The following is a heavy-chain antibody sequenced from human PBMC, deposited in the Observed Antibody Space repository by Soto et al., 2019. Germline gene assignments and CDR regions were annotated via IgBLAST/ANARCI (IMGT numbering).Heavy chain of an antibody. V-gene: IGHV3-23*01. CDR2: ISGSGGST. CDR3: AKDRGLRFLEWLGSGYMDV. J-gene: IGHJ6*03. D-gene: IGHD3-3*01. Sequence: HPGGSLRLSCAASGFTFSSYAMSWVRQAPGKGLEWVSAISGSGGSTYYADSVKGRFTISRDNSKNTLYLQMNSLRAEDTAVYYCAKDRGLRFLEWLGSGYMDVWGKGTTVTVSS. CDR1: GFTFSSYA.